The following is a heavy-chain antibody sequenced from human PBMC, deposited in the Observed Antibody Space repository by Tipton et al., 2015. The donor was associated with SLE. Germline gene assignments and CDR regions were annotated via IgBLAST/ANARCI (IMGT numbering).Heavy chain of an antibody. Sequence: TLSLTCTVSGGSISSYYWSWIRQPPGKGLEWIGYIYYSGSTFYNPSLKSRVSISVDRSNNQFSLKLNSVTAADTAVYYCARERGERYTSRIDLWGQGTLVTVSS. V-gene: IGHV4-59*12. CDR3: ARERGERYTSRIDL. CDR2: IYYSGST. D-gene: IGHD3-16*01. CDR1: GGSISSYY. J-gene: IGHJ5*02.